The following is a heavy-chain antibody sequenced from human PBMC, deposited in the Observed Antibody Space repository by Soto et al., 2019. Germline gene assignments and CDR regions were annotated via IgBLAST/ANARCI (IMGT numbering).Heavy chain of an antibody. CDR1: GFMFSSYW. Sequence: LRLSCAASGFMFSSYWMHWGRQAPGKGLVWVSRINSDGSSTSYADSVKGRFTISRDNAKNTLYLQMNSLRAEDTAVYYCARGGSLNWYFDLWGRGTLVTVSS. CDR2: INSDGSST. V-gene: IGHV3-74*01. CDR3: ARGGSLNWYFDL. D-gene: IGHD1-26*01. J-gene: IGHJ2*01.